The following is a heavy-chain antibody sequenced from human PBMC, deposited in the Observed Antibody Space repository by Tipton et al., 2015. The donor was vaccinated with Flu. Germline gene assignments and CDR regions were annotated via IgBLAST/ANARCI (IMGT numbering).Heavy chain of an antibody. V-gene: IGHV4-39*07. J-gene: IGHJ4*02. Sequence: TLSLTCTVSGDSISSNTYYWGWIRQPPGKGLEWIGTTYYTGRTYYNPSLKSRLTISIDTSKNQFSLRLTSVTAADTAMYYCARFSVRGESDYWGQGTLVTVSS. D-gene: IGHD3-10*01. CDR2: TYYTGRT. CDR1: GDSISSNTYY. CDR3: ARFSVRGESDY.